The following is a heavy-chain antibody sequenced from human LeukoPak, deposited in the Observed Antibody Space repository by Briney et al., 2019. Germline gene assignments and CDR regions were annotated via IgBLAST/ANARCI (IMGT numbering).Heavy chain of an antibody. V-gene: IGHV3-7*01. J-gene: IGHJ4*02. CDR3: ARGRPKVTTRHYFDS. Sequence: PGGSLRLSCAASGFTFSDHWMTWVRQAPGKGLEWVANIKRDGSEQYYVGSVKGRFTMSRDNAKSSLYLQMNSLTPEDTAIYYCARGRPKVTTRHYFDSWGQGTLVTVSS. CDR1: GFTFSDHW. CDR2: IKRDGSEQ. D-gene: IGHD4-17*01.